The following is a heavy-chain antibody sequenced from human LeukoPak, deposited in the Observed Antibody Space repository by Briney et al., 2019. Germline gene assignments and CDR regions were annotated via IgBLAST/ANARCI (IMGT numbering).Heavy chain of an antibody. V-gene: IGHV1-8*01. CDR2: MNPNSGNT. J-gene: IGHJ6*02. Sequence: GASVKVSCKASGYTFTSYDMNWVRQATGQGLEWMGWMNPNSGNTGYAQKFQGRVTMTRNTSISTAYMELSSLRSEDTAVYYCARGGYYGSGSLRIYYYYGMDVWGQGTTVSVSS. CDR1: GYTFTSYD. CDR3: ARGGYYGSGSLRIYYYYGMDV. D-gene: IGHD3-10*01.